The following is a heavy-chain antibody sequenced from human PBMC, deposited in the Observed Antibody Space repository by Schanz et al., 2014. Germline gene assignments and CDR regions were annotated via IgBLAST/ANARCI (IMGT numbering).Heavy chain of an antibody. Sequence: QVQLVQSGAEVKKPGASVKVSCKASGYTFTSYYMHWVRQAPGQGREWMGIINPSSGTTRIAQNFQGRLTVTRDTSTSTVNMELSSLRSEDTAVYYCARGGFFDSTSFDSWGQGTLVTVSS. V-gene: IGHV1-46*03. CDR1: GYTFTSYY. CDR2: INPSSGTT. J-gene: IGHJ4*02. D-gene: IGHD2-2*01. CDR3: ARGGFFDSTSFDS.